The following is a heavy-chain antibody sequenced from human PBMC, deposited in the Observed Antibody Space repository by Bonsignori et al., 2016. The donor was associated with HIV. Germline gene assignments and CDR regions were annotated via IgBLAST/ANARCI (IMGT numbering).Heavy chain of an antibody. D-gene: IGHD6-6*01. CDR3: ARGKGSSSSPLRY. CDR2: IYYSGST. V-gene: IGHV4-59*01. Sequence: WIRQPPGKGLEWIGYIYYSGSTNYNPSLKSRVTISVDTSKNQFSLKLSSVTAADTAVYYCARGKGSSSSPLRYWGQGTLVTVSS. J-gene: IGHJ4*02.